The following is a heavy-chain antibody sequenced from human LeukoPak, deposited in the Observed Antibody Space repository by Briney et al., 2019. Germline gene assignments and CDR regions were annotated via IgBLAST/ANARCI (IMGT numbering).Heavy chain of an antibody. CDR1: GYTFTGYY. CDR3: ARRGPLYYYGSGSPPDSDY. Sequence: SVKVSCKASGYTFTGYYMHWVRQAPGQGLEWMGWINPNSGGTNYAQKFQGRVTMTRDTSISTAYMELSRLRSDDTAVYYCARRGPLYYYGSGSPPDSDYWGQGTLVTVSS. J-gene: IGHJ4*02. D-gene: IGHD3-10*01. CDR2: INPNSGGT. V-gene: IGHV1-2*02.